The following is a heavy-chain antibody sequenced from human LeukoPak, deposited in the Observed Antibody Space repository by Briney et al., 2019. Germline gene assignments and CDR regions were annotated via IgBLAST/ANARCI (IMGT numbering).Heavy chain of an antibody. V-gene: IGHV3-74*01. CDR1: GFTFSSYW. J-gene: IGHJ4*02. Sequence: GGSLRLSCAASGFTFSSYWMHWVRQAPGKGLVWVSRINTDGSSTSYADSVKGRFTISRDNAKNTLYLQMNSLRAEDTAVYYCATQTFYGGSFDYWGQGTLVTVSS. CDR3: ATQTFYGGSFDY. CDR2: INTDGSST. D-gene: IGHD4-23*01.